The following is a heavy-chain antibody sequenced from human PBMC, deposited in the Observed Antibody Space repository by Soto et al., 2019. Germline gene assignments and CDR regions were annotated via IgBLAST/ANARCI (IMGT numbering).Heavy chain of an antibody. V-gene: IGHV4-31*03. CDR2: IYYSGST. Sequence: PSETLSLTCTVSGGSISSGGYYWSWIRQHPGKGLEWIGYIYYSGSTYYNPSLKSRVTISVDTSKNQFSLKLSSVTAADTAVYYCARDQVNWGYYYYYYGMDVWGQGTTVTVSS. CDR1: GGSISSGGYY. CDR3: ARDQVNWGYYYYYYGMDV. D-gene: IGHD3-16*01. J-gene: IGHJ6*02.